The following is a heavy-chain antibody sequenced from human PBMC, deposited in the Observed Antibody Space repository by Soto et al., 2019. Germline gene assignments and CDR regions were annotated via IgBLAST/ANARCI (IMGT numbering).Heavy chain of an antibody. V-gene: IGHV3-66*02. CDR1: GCTVSSTY. CDR3: ARVPAAAGDYYYYGMDV. J-gene: IGHJ6*02. Sequence: GGSLRLSCAASGCTVSSTYMTWVRQAPGKGLEWVSFIYSGGSTYYADSVKGRFTISRDNSKNTLYLQMNSLRAEDTAVYYCARVPAAAGDYYYYGMDVWGQGTTVTVSS. CDR2: IYSGGST. D-gene: IGHD6-13*01.